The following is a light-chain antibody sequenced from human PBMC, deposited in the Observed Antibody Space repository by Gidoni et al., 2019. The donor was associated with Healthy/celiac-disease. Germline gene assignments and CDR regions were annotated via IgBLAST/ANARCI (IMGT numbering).Light chain of an antibody. J-gene: IGKJ4*01. V-gene: IGKV3-20*01. CDR2: GAS. CDR1: QSVSSRY. Sequence: SPGERATLSCRASQSVSSRYLAWYQQKPGQAPRLIIYGASSRATGIPDRFSGSGSGTDFTLTISRLEPEDFAVYYCQQYGSSPKITFGGGTKVEIK. CDR3: QQYGSSPKIT.